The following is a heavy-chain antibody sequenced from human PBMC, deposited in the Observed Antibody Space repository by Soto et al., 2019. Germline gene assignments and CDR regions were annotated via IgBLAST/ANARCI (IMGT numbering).Heavy chain of an antibody. J-gene: IGHJ4*02. CDR2: ISGSGGST. D-gene: IGHD3-9*01. CDR1: GFTFSSYA. V-gene: IGHV3-23*01. CDR3: ATAPKTKLHYDILTGYYNY. Sequence: GGSLRLSCAASGFTFSSYAMSWVRQAPGKGLEWVSAISGSGGSTYYADSVKGRFTISRDNSKNTLYLQMNSLRAEDTAVYYCATAPKTKLHYDILTGYYNYWGQGTLVTVSS.